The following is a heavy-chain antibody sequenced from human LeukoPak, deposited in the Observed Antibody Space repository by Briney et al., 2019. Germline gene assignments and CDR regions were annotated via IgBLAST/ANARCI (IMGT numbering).Heavy chain of an antibody. CDR1: GYTFIDNY. CDR3: ASLISPFMEYYYYGMDV. Sequence: GASVKVSCKASGYTFIDNYMHWVRQAPGQGLEWMGWISPESGDTRYAQKFQGRVTMTRDTSITTAYMELSRLTSDDTAVYYCASLISPFMEYYYYGMDVWGQGTTVTVSS. J-gene: IGHJ6*02. CDR2: ISPESGDT. D-gene: IGHD2-8*01. V-gene: IGHV1-2*02.